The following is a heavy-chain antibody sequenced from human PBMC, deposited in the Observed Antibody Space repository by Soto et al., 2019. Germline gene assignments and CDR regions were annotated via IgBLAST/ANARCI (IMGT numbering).Heavy chain of an antibody. CDR3: ARGLISGSHYSGGWYYFDS. D-gene: IGHD1-26*01. J-gene: IGHJ4*02. Sequence: QVQLQQSGAGLLKPSETLSLTCDVYGGSFSGYIWTWIRQTPGKGLQWIGPINHSGSANYNPSLKSRVTISVHTSNSQFSLELSSVTAADTAVYYCARGLISGSHYSGGWYYFDSWGQGTQVTVSS. CDR2: INHSGSA. V-gene: IGHV4-34*01. CDR1: GGSFSGYI.